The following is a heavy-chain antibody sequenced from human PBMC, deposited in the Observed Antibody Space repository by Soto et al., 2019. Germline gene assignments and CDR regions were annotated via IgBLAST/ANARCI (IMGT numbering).Heavy chain of an antibody. V-gene: IGHV2-5*02. Sequence: SGPTLVNPTRTLTLTCTFSGFSLSTSGVGVGWIRQPPGKALEWLALIYWDDDKRYSPSLKSRLTITKDTSKNQVLLTMTKMAPVPTATYYCAHATHPPAIVVVPDAKGGFDPWGQGTLVTVSS. CDR2: IYWDDDK. J-gene: IGHJ5*02. CDR1: GFSLSTSGVG. CDR3: AHATHPPAIVVVPDAKGGFDP. D-gene: IGHD2-2*01.